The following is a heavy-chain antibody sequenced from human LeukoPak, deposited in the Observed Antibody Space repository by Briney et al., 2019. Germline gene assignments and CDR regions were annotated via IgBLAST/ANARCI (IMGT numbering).Heavy chain of an antibody. Sequence: PWRSLRLSFTASGFTFGGYAMSWVRQAPGKGLEWVGFIRSKAYGGTTEYAASVKGRFTISRDDSKSIAYLQMNSLKTEDTAVYYCTRTAPHSSGWCFDYWGQGTLVTVSS. CDR1: GFTFGGYA. V-gene: IGHV3-49*04. CDR2: IRSKAYGGTT. D-gene: IGHD6-19*01. J-gene: IGHJ4*02. CDR3: TRTAPHSSGWCFDY.